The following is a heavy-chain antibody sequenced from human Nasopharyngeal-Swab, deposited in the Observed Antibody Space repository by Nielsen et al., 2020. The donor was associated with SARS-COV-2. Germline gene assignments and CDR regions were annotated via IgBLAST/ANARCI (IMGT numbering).Heavy chain of an antibody. D-gene: IGHD3-3*01. CDR2: IYPGDSDT. V-gene: IGHV5-51*01. Sequence: GGSLRLSCKSSGYSFTSYWIGWVRQMPGKGLEWMGIIYPGDSDTRYSPSFQGQVTISADKSISTAYLQWSSLKASDTAMYYCARQAPHYDFWSGSAYYMDVWGKGTTVTVSS. CDR3: ARQAPHYDFWSGSAYYMDV. J-gene: IGHJ6*03. CDR1: GYSFTSYW.